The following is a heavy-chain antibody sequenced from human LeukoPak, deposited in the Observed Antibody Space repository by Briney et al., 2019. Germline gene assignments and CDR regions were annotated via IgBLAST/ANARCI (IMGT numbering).Heavy chain of an antibody. V-gene: IGHV3-15*01. Sequence: GGSLRLSCAASGLTFSNTWMSWVRQAPGKGLEWVGRIKSKTDGGTTDYAAPVKGRFTISRDDSKNTLYLPMNSLKTADTAVYYCTTGLRPADTNWGLGTVVPVSS. CDR3: TTGLRPADTN. D-gene: IGHD6-13*01. CDR2: IKSKTDGGTT. CDR1: GLTFSNTW. J-gene: IGHJ4*02.